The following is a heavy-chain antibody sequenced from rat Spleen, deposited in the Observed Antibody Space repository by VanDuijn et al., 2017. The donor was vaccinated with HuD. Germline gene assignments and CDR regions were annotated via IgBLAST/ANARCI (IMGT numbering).Heavy chain of an antibody. CDR3: ARGAITTMGRGVMDA. J-gene: IGHJ4*01. V-gene: IGHV2-30*01. Sequence: QVQLKESGPGLVQPSQTLSLTCTVSGFSLTSYNVHWVRQPTGKGLEWMGVIWTGGSTDYNSALKSRLSISRDTSKSQVFLKMNSPQTEDIANCYCARGAITTMGRGVMDAWGQGASVTVSS. CDR1: GFSLTSYN. D-gene: IGHD1-1*01. CDR2: IWTGGST.